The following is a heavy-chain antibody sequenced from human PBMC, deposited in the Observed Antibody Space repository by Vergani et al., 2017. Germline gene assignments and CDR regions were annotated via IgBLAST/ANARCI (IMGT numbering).Heavy chain of an antibody. Sequence: EVQLVQSGAEVKKPGESLTISCKGSGYSFTSYWISWVRQMPGKGLEWMWRIDPSDSYTNYSPSFQGHVTISADKSISTAYLQWSSLKASDTAMYYCARPYYDFWSGYYADAFDIWGQGTMVTVSS. D-gene: IGHD3-3*01. V-gene: IGHV5-10-1*01. CDR1: GYSFTSYW. CDR3: ARPYYDFWSGYYADAFDI. J-gene: IGHJ3*02. CDR2: IDPSDSYT.